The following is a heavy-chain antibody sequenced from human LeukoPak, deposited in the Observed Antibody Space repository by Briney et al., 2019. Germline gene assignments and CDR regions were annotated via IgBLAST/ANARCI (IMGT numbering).Heavy chain of an antibody. D-gene: IGHD1-26*01. V-gene: IGHV3-21*01. CDR2: ISSSSSYI. J-gene: IGHJ3*02. CDR1: GFTFSSYS. Sequence: PGGSLRLSCAASGFTFSSYSMNWVRQAPGKGLEWASSISSSSSYIYYADSVKGRFTISRDNAKNSLYLQMNSLRAEDTAVYYCARESRVGGDAFDIWGQGTMVTVSS. CDR3: ARESRVGGDAFDI.